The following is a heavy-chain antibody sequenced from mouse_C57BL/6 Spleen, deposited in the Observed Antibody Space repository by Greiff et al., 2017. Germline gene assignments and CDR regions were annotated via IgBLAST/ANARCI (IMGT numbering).Heavy chain of an antibody. CDR2: ISSGSSTT. V-gene: IGHV5-17*01. CDR3: ARGLYYYGSQYYYAMDY. Sequence: DVMLVESGGGLVKPGGSLKLSCAASGFTFSDYGMHWVRQAPEKGLEWVAYISSGSSTTYYADTVKGRFTFSRDNAKNTLFLQMTSLRSEDTAMYYCARGLYYYGSQYYYAMDYWGQGTSVTVSS. CDR1: GFTFSDYG. D-gene: IGHD1-1*01. J-gene: IGHJ4*01.